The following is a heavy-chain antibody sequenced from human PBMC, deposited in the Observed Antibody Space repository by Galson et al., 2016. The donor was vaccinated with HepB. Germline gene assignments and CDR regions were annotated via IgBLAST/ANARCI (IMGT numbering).Heavy chain of an antibody. J-gene: IGHJ4*02. V-gene: IGHV3-30*04. CDR3: ARGAGTVMTVIYFDY. CDR1: GFTLNIYT. Sequence: SLRLSCAASGFTLNIYTMYWVRQAPGKGLEWVAVISYDGKKKYIADSLKGRFTISRDNSKSTGYLQMNSLRAEDTAVYYCARGAGTVMTVIYFDYWGQGTLVTVSS. D-gene: IGHD2-21*02. CDR2: ISYDGKKK.